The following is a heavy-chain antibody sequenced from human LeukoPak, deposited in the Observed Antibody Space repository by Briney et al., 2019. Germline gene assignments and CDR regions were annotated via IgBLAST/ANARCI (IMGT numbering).Heavy chain of an antibody. Sequence: SETLSLTCAVSAPSISNYYWSWIRQAPGKGLELSGYISTRGSTNYHPSLKSRVSLSVEPSKNRFYLTLNFVTAADTAVYYCASPRSGYRYTFDYWGQGALVTVSS. CDR3: ASPRSGYRYTFDY. J-gene: IGHJ4*02. V-gene: IGHV4-4*09. D-gene: IGHD3-22*01. CDR2: ISTRGST. CDR1: APSISNYY.